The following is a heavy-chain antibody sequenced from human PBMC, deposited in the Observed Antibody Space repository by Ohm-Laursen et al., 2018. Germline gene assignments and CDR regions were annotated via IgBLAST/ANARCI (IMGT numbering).Heavy chain of an antibody. D-gene: IGHD3-10*01. V-gene: IGHV3-23*01. Sequence: SLRLSCAASGFTFSDYAMTWVRQAPGRGLEWVSGITGRSGNTYYADSVKGRFTISRDNSKNTLYLQMNSLRAEDTAVYYCAWCEGYGDYYGMDVWGQGTTVTVSS. J-gene: IGHJ6*02. CDR1: GFTFSDYA. CDR3: AWCEGYGDYYGMDV. CDR2: ITGRSGNT.